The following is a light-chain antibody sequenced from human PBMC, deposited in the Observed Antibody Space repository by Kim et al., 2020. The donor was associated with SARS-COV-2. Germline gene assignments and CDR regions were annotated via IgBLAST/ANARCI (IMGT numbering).Light chain of an antibody. J-gene: IGLJ3*02. CDR3: QTWGTGIRV. Sequence: ASVKLTCTLSSGNSSYDIEWHQQRPEKGPRYLMKLNSDGSHSKGDGIPDRFSGSSSGAERYLTISSLQSEDEADYYCQTWGTGIRVFGGGTQLTVL. V-gene: IGLV4-69*01. CDR1: SGNSSYD. CDR2: LNSDGSH.